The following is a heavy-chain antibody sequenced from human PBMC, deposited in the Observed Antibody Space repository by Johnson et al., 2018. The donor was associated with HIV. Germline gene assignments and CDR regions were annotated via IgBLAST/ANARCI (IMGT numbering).Heavy chain of an antibody. J-gene: IGHJ3*01. CDR3: ARDGAIAGAATEALDL. Sequence: QVQLVESGGGVVQPGRSLRLACVASGFTFNRYGLYWVRQAPGKGLEWVATTSFDERGNHYTDSVKGRFTISSDNSKNALYLQLNSLRPEDTAVYYCARDGAIAGAATEALDLWGQGTMVIVSS. D-gene: IGHD1-26*01. V-gene: IGHV3-30*04. CDR2: TSFDERGN. CDR1: GFTFNRYG.